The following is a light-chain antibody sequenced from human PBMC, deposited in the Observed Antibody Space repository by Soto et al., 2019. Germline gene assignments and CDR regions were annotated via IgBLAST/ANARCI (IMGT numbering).Light chain of an antibody. V-gene: IGKV1-27*01. CDR1: QGISNY. J-gene: IGKJ1*01. CDR2: AAS. Sequence: DIQRTQSPSSLSASVGDRVTITCRASQGISNYLAWYQQKPGKVPKLLIYAASTLQSGVPSRFSGSGSGTEFTLTISSLEPEDVATYYCQKYNGAPRAFGQGTKVEIK. CDR3: QKYNGAPRA.